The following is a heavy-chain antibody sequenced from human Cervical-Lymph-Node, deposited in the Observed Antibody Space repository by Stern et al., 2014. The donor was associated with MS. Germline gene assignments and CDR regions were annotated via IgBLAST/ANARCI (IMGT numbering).Heavy chain of an antibody. J-gene: IGHJ4*02. CDR3: ARASTAYYADH. D-gene: IGHD3-22*01. Sequence: VQLGQSGGGLVQPGGSLRLSCAASGFTFSNYAMTWVRQAPGKALEWVSSLTTSGAGTWYAASVKGRFTISRDNSKDVLYLQMNSLRVEDTALYYCARASTAYYADHWGQGTLVTVSS. CDR2: LTTSGAGT. CDR1: GFTFSNYA. V-gene: IGHV3-23*04.